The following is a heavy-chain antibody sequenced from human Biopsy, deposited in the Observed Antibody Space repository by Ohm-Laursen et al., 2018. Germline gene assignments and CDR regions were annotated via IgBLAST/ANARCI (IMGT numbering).Heavy chain of an antibody. Sequence: SLRLSCTASGFKFDNYGMNWVRQAPGKGLEWVAVIWYDGSDKYYGDSVKGRFTISRDNAKNTVDLQMNSLRTEDTGVYYCAGDVRYLDFWGRGTLVTVSS. CDR3: AGDVRYLDF. V-gene: IGHV3-33*01. CDR2: IWYDGSDK. J-gene: IGHJ2*01. CDR1: GFKFDNYG.